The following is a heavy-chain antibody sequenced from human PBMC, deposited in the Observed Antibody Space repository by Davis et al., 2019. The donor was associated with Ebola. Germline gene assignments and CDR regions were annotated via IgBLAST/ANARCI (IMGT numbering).Heavy chain of an antibody. CDR3: TTGQYSGSRGY. Sequence: GGSLRLSCAASGFTFSTAWMSWVRQAPGKGLEWVGRIKSKTDGGTTDYAAPVKGRFTISRDDSKNTLYLQMNSLKTEDTAVYYCTTGQYSGSRGYWGQGTLVTVSS. J-gene: IGHJ4*02. V-gene: IGHV3-15*01. D-gene: IGHD1-26*01. CDR1: GFTFSTAW. CDR2: IKSKTDGGTT.